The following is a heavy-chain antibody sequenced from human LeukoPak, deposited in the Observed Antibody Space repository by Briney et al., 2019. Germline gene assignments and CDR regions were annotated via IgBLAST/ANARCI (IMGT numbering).Heavy chain of an antibody. CDR3: AKGRDSWSNKIYY. CDR2: ISYHGSNK. CDR1: GFTFSSYG. J-gene: IGHJ4*02. Sequence: GGSLRLSCAASGFTFSSYGMYWVRQAPGKGREWVAVISYHGSNKYYADSVKGRFTISRDNSKNTLYLQMNSLRGEDTAVYFCAKGRDSWSNKIYYWGQGTLVTVSS. V-gene: IGHV3-30*18. D-gene: IGHD3-3*01.